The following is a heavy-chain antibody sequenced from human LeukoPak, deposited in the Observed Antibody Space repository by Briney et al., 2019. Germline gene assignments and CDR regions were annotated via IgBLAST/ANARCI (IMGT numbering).Heavy chain of an antibody. CDR1: GYTFTSYY. V-gene: IGHV1-46*01. J-gene: IGHJ4*02. CDR2: INPNVGST. D-gene: IGHD5-24*01. CDR3: ARVEMATIQNIDY. Sequence: ASVKVSCKASGYTFTSYYVHWVRQAPGQGLEWLGIINPNVGSTNYAQKFQGRVTLTSDTSTSTVYMELSSLRSDDTAVYYCARVEMATIQNIDYWGQGTLVTVSS.